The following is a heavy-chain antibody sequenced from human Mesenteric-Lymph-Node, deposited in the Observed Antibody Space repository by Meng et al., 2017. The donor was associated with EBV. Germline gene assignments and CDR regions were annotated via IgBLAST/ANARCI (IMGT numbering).Heavy chain of an antibody. CDR2: IYWDDDK. CDR1: GFSLNASGMG. V-gene: IGHV2-5*02. D-gene: IGHD6-19*01. Sequence: QTPLKASGPTLVKPTQTLPLTCTFSGFSLNASGMGVGWFRQPPGKALEWLALIYWDDDKRYSPSLKSRLTITKDTSKTQVVLTMTNMDPVDTATYFCAHRRQSSGWSTLYNWFDPWGQGTLVTVSS. CDR3: AHRRQSSGWSTLYNWFDP. J-gene: IGHJ5*02.